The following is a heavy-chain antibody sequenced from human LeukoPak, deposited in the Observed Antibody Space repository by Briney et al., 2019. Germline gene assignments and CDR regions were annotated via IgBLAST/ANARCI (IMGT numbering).Heavy chain of an antibody. J-gene: IGHJ5*02. CDR3: ARIIAAAGGWFDP. V-gene: IGHV4-39*07. D-gene: IGHD6-13*01. CDR2: IYYSGST. Sequence: PSETLSRTCTVSGGSISSSNYYWVWIRQPPGKGLEWVGSIYYSGSTYYNPSLKSRVTISVDTSKNQFSLKLRSVTAADTAVYYCARIIAAAGGWFDPWGQGTLVTVSS. CDR1: GGSISSSNYY.